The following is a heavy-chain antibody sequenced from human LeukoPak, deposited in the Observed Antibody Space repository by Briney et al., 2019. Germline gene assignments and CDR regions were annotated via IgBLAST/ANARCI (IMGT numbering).Heavy chain of an antibody. D-gene: IGHD3-3*01. J-gene: IGHJ4*02. CDR2: IWYDGSNK. CDR1: GFTFSSYG. V-gene: IGHV3-33*01. Sequence: GRSLRLSCAASGFTFSSYGMHWVRQAPGKGLEWVAVIWYDGSNKYYADSVKGRFTISRDNSKNTLYLQTNSLRAEDTAVYYCARDSLIFGVFDYWGQGTLVTVSS. CDR3: ARDSLIFGVFDY.